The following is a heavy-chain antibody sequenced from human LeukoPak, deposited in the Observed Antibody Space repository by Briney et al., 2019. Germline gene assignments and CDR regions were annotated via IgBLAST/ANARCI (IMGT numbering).Heavy chain of an antibody. CDR1: GFIFNDYY. V-gene: IGHV3-11*01. CDR3: ARGSGSGWSYNWFDP. Sequence: GGSLRLSCAASGFIFNDYYMSWIRQAPGKGLEWLSYISRTGNTIYYRDSVKGRFTISRDNANNLLHLQMDNLRAEDTAVYYCARGSGSGWSYNWFDPWGQGTLVTVSS. CDR2: ISRTGNTI. D-gene: IGHD6-19*01. J-gene: IGHJ5*02.